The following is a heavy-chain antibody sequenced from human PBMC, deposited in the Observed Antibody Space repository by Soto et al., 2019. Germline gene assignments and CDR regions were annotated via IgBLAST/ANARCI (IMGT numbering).Heavy chain of an antibody. CDR1: GDSITNGAYS. CDR3: ARGVGPYDGRGYGY. CDR2: IFHTGST. D-gene: IGHD3-22*01. V-gene: IGHV4-30-2*01. Sequence: QLQLQESGSGLVEPSQTLSLTCVVSGDSITNGAYSWGWIRQPPGKGLEWIGYIFHTGSTNYNPSLERRVTISQDRSKHQFSLRLTSVTAADTAVYYCARGVGPYDGRGYGYWGPGTQVTVSS. J-gene: IGHJ4*02.